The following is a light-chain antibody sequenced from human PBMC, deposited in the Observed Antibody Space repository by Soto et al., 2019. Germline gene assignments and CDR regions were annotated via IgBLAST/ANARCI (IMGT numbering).Light chain of an antibody. CDR3: QTWGTGIRV. V-gene: IGLV4-69*01. CDR2: LNSDGSH. J-gene: IGLJ1*01. Sequence: QLVLTQPPSASASLGASVKLTCTLSSGHSSYAIAWHQQQPEKGPRYLMKLNSDGSHSKGDGIPDRFSGSSSGAERYLTISSLQSEDEADYYCQTWGTGIRVFGTGTKV. CDR1: SGHSSYA.